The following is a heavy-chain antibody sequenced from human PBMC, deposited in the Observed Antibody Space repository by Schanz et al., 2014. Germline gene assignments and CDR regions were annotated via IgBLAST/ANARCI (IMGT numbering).Heavy chain of an antibody. Sequence: QVQLVQSGAEVKKPGSSVKVSCKASGGTFSSDTFSWVRQAPGQGLEWLGWMNPNSGNPGFAQKFRGRVTMTTDTSTSTAYMELRNLRSDDTAVYYCARAKRFGDMDVWGQGTTVTVSS. CDR2: MNPNSGNP. J-gene: IGHJ6*02. D-gene: IGHD3-10*01. CDR3: ARAKRFGDMDV. CDR1: GGTFSSDT. V-gene: IGHV1-69*08.